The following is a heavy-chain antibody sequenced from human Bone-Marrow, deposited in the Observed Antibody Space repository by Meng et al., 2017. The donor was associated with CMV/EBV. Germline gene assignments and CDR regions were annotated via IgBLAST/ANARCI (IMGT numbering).Heavy chain of an antibody. Sequence: ASVKVSCKISGNIFNDYFMHWVQQAPGKGLEWMGLVDPEGGETTYAEKFQGRLTITADTSTEKAYMELSSVTSEDTAVYYCAHEARHNAHALDVWGQGTPVTSP. D-gene: IGHD2-2*01. CDR1: GNIFNDYF. CDR2: VDPEGGET. J-gene: IGHJ6*02. CDR3: AHEARHNAHALDV. V-gene: IGHV1-69-2*01.